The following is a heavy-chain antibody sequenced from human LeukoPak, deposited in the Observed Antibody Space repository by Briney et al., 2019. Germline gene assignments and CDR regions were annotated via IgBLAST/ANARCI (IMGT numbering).Heavy chain of an antibody. CDR1: GFTFSSYG. J-gene: IGHJ6*02. D-gene: IGHD6-25*01. CDR2: TSYLGGDQ. V-gene: IGHV3-30*18. CDR3: AKDRSSGPHYYYGMDV. Sequence: PGGSLRLSCAASGFTFSSYGIHWVRQAPGKGLEWVAVTSYLGGDQFYAESVKGRFTISRDNSNKRVFLQMNSLRGEDTAIYYCAKDRSSGPHYYYGMDVWGRGTTVIVSS.